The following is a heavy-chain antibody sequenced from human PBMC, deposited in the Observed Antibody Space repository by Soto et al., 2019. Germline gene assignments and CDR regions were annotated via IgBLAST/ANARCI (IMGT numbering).Heavy chain of an antibody. CDR2: IYWYDDK. D-gene: IGHD3-3*01. Sequence: ASGPTLVNPTQTLTLTCTFSGLSLSTSGVGVGWIRQPPGKALDWLALIYWYDDKRYSPSLKSRLTITKDTSKNQVVLTMTNMDPVDTATYYCAHTWSITIFGTGRSNYFDYWGQGTRVTVSS. J-gene: IGHJ4*02. CDR3: AHTWSITIFGTGRSNYFDY. CDR1: GLSLSTSGVG. V-gene: IGHV2-5*01.